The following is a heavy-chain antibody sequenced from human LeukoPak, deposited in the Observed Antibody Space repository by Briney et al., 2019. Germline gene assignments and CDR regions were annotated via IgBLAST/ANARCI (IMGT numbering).Heavy chain of an antibody. Sequence: PGGSLRLSCAASGFTFSSYSMNWVRQAPGKGLEWVSSISSSSSYIYYADSVKGRFTISRDNAKNSLYLQMNSLRAEDTAVYYCARDLGTITIFGVVIPDYYGMDVWGQGTTVTVSS. V-gene: IGHV3-21*01. CDR2: ISSSSSYI. D-gene: IGHD3-3*01. CDR3: ARDLGTITIFGVVIPDYYGMDV. J-gene: IGHJ6*02. CDR1: GFTFSSYS.